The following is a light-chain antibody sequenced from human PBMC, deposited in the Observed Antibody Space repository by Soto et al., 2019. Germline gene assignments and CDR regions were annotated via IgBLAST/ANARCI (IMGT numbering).Light chain of an antibody. CDR2: DTS. CDR1: QSVNSFY. J-gene: IGKJ1*01. V-gene: IGKV3-20*01. Sequence: EIVLTQSPGTLSLSPGERATLSCRASQSVNSFYLAWYQQKPGQAPRLLIYDTSTRATGIPDRFSGSGSGTDFTLTISRLEPEDFAVYYCQQYGSSPSWTFGQGTKVDIK. CDR3: QQYGSSPSWT.